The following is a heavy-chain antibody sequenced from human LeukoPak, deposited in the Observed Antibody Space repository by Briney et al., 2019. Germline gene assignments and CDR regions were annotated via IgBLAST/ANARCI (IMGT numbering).Heavy chain of an antibody. CDR3: GEAVAGYFDY. CDR2: IYPGDSDT. J-gene: IGHJ4*02. D-gene: IGHD6-19*01. V-gene: IGHV5-51*01. CDR1: GYNFSNSW. Sequence: GESLKISCKGSGYNFSNSWIGWVRQMPGKGLEWMGIIYPGDSDTRYSPSFQGQVTISADKSISTAYLQWSSLKASDTAMYYCGEAVAGYFDYWGQGTLVTVSS.